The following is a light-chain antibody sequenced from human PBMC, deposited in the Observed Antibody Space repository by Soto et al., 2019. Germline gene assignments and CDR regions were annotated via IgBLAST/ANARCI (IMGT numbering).Light chain of an antibody. CDR1: SSDVGGYNY. Sequence: QSVLTQPPSVSAAPGQDVTISCSGTSSDVGGYNYVSWYQQHPGKAPKLIIYEVSERPSGVPDRFSGSKSGDTASLTVSGLQAEDEADYYCSSYAGSNNFCVFGTGTKVTVL. V-gene: IGLV2-8*01. CDR2: EVS. CDR3: SSYAGSNNFCV. J-gene: IGLJ1*01.